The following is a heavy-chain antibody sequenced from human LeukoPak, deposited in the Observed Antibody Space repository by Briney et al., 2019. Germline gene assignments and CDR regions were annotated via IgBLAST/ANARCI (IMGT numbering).Heavy chain of an antibody. CDR3: ANGAGYSSSWYPYYFDY. V-gene: IGHV3-30*02. CDR1: GFTFSSYG. J-gene: IGHJ4*02. CDR2: IRYDGSNK. Sequence: GSLGLSCAASGFTFSSYGMHWVRQAPGKGLEWVAFIRYDGSNKYYADSVKGRFTISRDNSKNTLYLQMNSLRAEDTAVYYCANGAGYSSSWYPYYFDYWGQGTLVTVSS. D-gene: IGHD6-13*01.